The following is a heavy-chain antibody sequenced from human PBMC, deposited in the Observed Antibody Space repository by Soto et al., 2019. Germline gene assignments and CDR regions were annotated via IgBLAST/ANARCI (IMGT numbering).Heavy chain of an antibody. CDR3: ATVLIGHDNYETIYYFFDL. V-gene: IGHV1-46*01. J-gene: IGHJ4*02. CDR2: IDPSGGVT. D-gene: IGHD3-16*01. Sequence: GASVKVSCKASGYTFTKYHIHWVRQAPGQGLEWMGMIDPSGGVTRDAQRFQGRVTMTRDTSTSRVYMELRGLTSEDTAVYYCATVLIGHDNYETIYYFFDLLGPGTLGTGSS. CDR1: GYTFTKYH.